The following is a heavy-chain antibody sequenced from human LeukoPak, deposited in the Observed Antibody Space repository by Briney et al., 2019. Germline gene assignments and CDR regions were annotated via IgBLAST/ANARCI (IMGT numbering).Heavy chain of an antibody. CDR3: ARSLNSYGPYFDY. D-gene: IGHD5-18*01. CDR1: GGSFSGYY. CDR2: INHSGST. V-gene: IGHV4-34*01. J-gene: IGHJ4*02. Sequence: SETLSLTCAVYGGSFSGYYWSWIRQPPGKGLEWIGEINHSGSTNYNPSLKSRVTISVDTSKNQFPLKLSSVTAADTAVYYCARSLNSYGPYFDYWGQGTLVTVSS.